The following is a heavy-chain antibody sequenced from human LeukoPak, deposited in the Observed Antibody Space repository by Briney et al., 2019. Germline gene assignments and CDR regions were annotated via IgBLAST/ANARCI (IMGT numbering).Heavy chain of an antibody. CDR2: IIGSTGST. CDR3: AKGGYDYVEIGYFDY. Sequence: LGGSLRLSCAPSGFTFSNYAMSWVRQAPGKGLEWVSLIIGSTGSTFYADSVKGRFTISRDNSKNTLYLQMNSLRAEDTAVYYCAKGGYDYVEIGYFDYWGQGTLVTVSS. J-gene: IGHJ4*02. V-gene: IGHV3-23*01. CDR1: GFTFSNYA. D-gene: IGHD5-12*01.